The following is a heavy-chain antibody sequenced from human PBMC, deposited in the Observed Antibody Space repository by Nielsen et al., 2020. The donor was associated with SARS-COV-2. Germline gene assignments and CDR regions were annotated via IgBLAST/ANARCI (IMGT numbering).Heavy chain of an antibody. CDR2: IYHSGST. CDR3: ARDSPYDYVWGSYRGYRHAFDI. D-gene: IGHD3-16*02. Sequence: SETLSLTCAVSGGSISSSNWWSWVRQPPGKGLEWIGEIYHSGSTNYNPSLKSRVTISVDKSKNQFSLKLSSVTAADTAVYYCARDSPYDYVWGSYRGYRHAFDIWGQGTMVTVSS. J-gene: IGHJ3*02. CDR1: GGSISSSNW. V-gene: IGHV4-4*02.